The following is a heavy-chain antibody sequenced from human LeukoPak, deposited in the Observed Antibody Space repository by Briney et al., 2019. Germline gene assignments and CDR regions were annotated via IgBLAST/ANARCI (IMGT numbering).Heavy chain of an antibody. D-gene: IGHD6-19*01. CDR3: ARNIAVAGTEPFDY. CDR2: IYYSGST. Sequence: SETLSLTCTVSGGSVSSGSYYWSWIRQPPGKGLEWIGYIYYSGSTNYNPSLKSRVTISVDTSKNPFSLKLSSVTAADTAVYYCARNIAVAGTEPFDYWGQGTLVTVSS. V-gene: IGHV4-61*01. J-gene: IGHJ4*02. CDR1: GGSVSSGSYY.